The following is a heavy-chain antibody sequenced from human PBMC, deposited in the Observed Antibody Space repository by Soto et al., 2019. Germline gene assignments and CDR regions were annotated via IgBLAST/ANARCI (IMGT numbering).Heavy chain of an antibody. CDR1: GYSFTSYW. CDR2: IYPGDSDT. V-gene: IGHV5-51*03. Sequence: GESLKISCKGSGYSFTSYWIGWVRQMPGKGLEWMGIIYPGDSDTRYRPSFQGQVTISADKSISTAYLQWSSLKASDTAMYYCARSFRGGYNHPGPIDYWGQGTLVTVSS. D-gene: IGHD5-12*01. J-gene: IGHJ4*02. CDR3: ARSFRGGYNHPGPIDY.